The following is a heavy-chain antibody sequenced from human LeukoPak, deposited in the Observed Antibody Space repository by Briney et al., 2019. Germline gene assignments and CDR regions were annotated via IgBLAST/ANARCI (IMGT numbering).Heavy chain of an antibody. J-gene: IGHJ6*02. CDR2: INHSGST. Sequence: SETLSLTCAVYGGSFSGYYWSWIRQPPGKGLEWIGEINHSGSTNYNPSLKSRVTISVDTSMNQFSLKLSSVTAADTAVYYCARWARGMDVWGQGTTVTVSS. D-gene: IGHD1-26*01. CDR1: GGSFSGYY. CDR3: ARWARGMDV. V-gene: IGHV4-34*01.